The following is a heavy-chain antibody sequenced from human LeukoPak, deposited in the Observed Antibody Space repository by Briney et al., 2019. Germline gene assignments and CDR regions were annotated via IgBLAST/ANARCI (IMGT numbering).Heavy chain of an antibody. CDR3: ARGVRYLDY. J-gene: IGHJ4*02. Sequence: GGSLRLSCAASGFTFGSYSINWVRQAPGKGLEWVSYISSSSSTIYYADSVKGRFAISRDNAKKSLYLQMNSLRDEDTAVYYCARGVRYLDYWGQGTLVTVSS. D-gene: IGHD3-10*01. CDR1: GFTFGSYS. V-gene: IGHV3-48*02. CDR2: ISSSSSTI.